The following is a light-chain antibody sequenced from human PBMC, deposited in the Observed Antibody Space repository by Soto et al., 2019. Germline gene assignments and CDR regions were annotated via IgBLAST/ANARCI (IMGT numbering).Light chain of an antibody. CDR1: SSDVGAYNY. CDR2: DVS. V-gene: IGLV2-14*03. J-gene: IGLJ3*02. Sequence: QSVLTQPASVSGSPGQSITISCTGTSSDVGAYNYVSWYQQHPGKAPKVMIFDVSNRPSGISNRFSGSKSGNTASLTISGLQAEDEADYYCSSYTGRNTRVFGGGTKVTVL. CDR3: SSYTGRNTRV.